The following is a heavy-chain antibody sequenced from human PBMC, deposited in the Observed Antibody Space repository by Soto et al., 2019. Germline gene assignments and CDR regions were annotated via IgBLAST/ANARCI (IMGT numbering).Heavy chain of an antibody. Sequence: GGSLRLSCTASGFTFSSYWMHWVRQAPGKGLVWVSHINSDGSSTRYADSVKGRFTISRDNAKNTLYLQMNSLRAEDTAVYFCARDIYCNSDSCHKSPTDWGQGTLVTVSA. CDR3: ARDIYCNSDSCHKSPTD. D-gene: IGHD2-2*01. CDR2: INSDGSST. V-gene: IGHV3-74*01. CDR1: GFTFSSYW. J-gene: IGHJ4*02.